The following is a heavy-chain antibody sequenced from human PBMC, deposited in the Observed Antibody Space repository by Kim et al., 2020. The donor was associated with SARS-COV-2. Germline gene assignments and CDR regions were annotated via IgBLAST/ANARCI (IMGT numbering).Heavy chain of an antibody. V-gene: IGHV1-3*01. CDR2: VNAGNGNT. Sequence: ASVKVSCKASGYTFTTYALYWVRQAPGQRLEWMGWVNAGNGNTRYSQNFQGRVTITRDPSASTAYMELSSLRSEDTAVYYCAREGGGIIGLGFDPWGQGTLVTVSS. CDR1: GYTFTTYA. CDR3: AREGGGIIGLGFDP. D-gene: IGHD3-16*02. J-gene: IGHJ5*02.